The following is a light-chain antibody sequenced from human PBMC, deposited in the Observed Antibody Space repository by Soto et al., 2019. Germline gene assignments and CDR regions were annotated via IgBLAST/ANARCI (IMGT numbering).Light chain of an antibody. J-gene: IGKJ1*01. Sequence: EIVLTQSPGTLSLSPGERATLSCRASKSVSSRYLGWYQQKPGQAPRLLISGASTRATGIPDRFSGSGSGTDFTVTISRLEPEDFVVYYCQQYGNSRWTFGQGTKVEIK. CDR2: GAS. CDR1: KSVSSRY. V-gene: IGKV3-20*01. CDR3: QQYGNSRWT.